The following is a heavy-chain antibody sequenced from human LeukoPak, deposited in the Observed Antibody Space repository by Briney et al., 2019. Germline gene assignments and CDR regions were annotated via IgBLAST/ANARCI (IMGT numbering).Heavy chain of an antibody. CDR3: STFGSGSYYYYYMDV. D-gene: IGHD3-10*01. V-gene: IGHV3-21*04. CDR1: GFTFSDYS. J-gene: IGHJ6*03. CDR2: ISSSSSYI. Sequence: PGGSLRLSCAASGFTFSDYSMNWVRQAPGKGLEWVSSISSSSSYIYYVDSVKGRFTISRDNSKNTLYLQMNSLRAEDTAVYYCSTFGSGSYYYYYMDVWGKGTTVTVSS.